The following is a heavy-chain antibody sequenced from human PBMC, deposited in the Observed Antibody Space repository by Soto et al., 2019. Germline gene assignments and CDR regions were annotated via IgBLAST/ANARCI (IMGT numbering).Heavy chain of an antibody. V-gene: IGHV4-38-2*01. Sequence: SETLSLTCAVSGYSISSGYYWGWIRQSPGKGLESIASIYHSGFIYYNPSLQSRVTVSVDKSKNQFSLELASVTAADTAVYYCARGGHGDSTLDCWGQGTLVPVYS. J-gene: IGHJ4*02. D-gene: IGHD4-17*01. CDR3: ARGGHGDSTLDC. CDR1: GYSISSGYY. CDR2: IYHSGFI.